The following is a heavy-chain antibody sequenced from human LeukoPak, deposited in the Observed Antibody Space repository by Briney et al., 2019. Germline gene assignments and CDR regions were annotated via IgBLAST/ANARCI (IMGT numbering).Heavy chain of an antibody. CDR2: IKQDGSEK. Sequence: PGGSLRLSCAASGFTFSSYWMSWVRQAPGEGLEWVANIKQDGSEKYYVDSVKGRFTISRDNAKNSLYLQMNSLRAEDTAVYYCASTKYYYDSSGYRAPAFDPWGQGTLVTVS. V-gene: IGHV3-7*03. D-gene: IGHD3-22*01. J-gene: IGHJ5*02. CDR3: ASTKYYYDSSGYRAPAFDP. CDR1: GFTFSSYW.